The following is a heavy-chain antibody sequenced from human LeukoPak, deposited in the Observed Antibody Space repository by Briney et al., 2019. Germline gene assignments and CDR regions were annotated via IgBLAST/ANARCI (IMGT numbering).Heavy chain of an antibody. Sequence: GGSLRLSCAASGFTFDDYGMSWVRQAPGKGPEWVSGINWNGGSTGYADSVKGRFTISRDNAKNTLYLQMNSLRAEDTAVYYCVRTRYSSSSGDHWGQGTLVTVSS. CDR2: INWNGGST. J-gene: IGHJ4*02. D-gene: IGHD6-6*01. V-gene: IGHV3-20*04. CDR3: VRTRYSSSSGDH. CDR1: GFTFDDYG.